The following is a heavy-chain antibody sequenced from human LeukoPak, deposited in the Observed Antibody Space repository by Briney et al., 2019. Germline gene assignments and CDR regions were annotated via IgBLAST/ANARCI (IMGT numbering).Heavy chain of an antibody. CDR1: GGTFSSYA. Sequence: ASVRVSCKASGGTFSSYAISWVRQAPGQGLEWMGGIIPIFGTANYAQKFQGRVTITTDESTSTAYMELSSLRSEDTAVYYCASVQQLVHFESGWFDPWGQGTLVTVSS. CDR2: IIPIFGTA. D-gene: IGHD6-13*01. V-gene: IGHV1-69*05. CDR3: ASVQQLVHFESGWFDP. J-gene: IGHJ5*02.